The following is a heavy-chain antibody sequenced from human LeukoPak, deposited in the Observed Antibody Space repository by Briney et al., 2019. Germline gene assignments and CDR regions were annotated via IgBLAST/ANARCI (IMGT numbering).Heavy chain of an antibody. V-gene: IGHV4-34*01. J-gene: IGHJ4*02. CDR3: ARGPVVDYFDGSGYYYFDS. CDR1: GGSFSGYY. Sequence: PSETLSLTCAVFGGSFSGYYWTWIRQPPGKGLGWIGEINHSGSTNYNPSLKSRVTISVDTSKHQFSLRLNSVTAADTAVYYCARGPVVDYFDGSGYYYFDSWGQGTPVTVSS. CDR2: INHSGST. D-gene: IGHD3-22*01.